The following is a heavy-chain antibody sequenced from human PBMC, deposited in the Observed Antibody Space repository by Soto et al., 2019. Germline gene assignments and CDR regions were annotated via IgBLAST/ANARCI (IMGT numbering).Heavy chain of an antibody. CDR2: ISAGGGST. D-gene: IGHD2-21*01. V-gene: IGHV3-23*01. CDR1: RFTFSSFA. Sequence: EVQLLESGGGLVQPGGSLRLSCAASRFTFSSFAMSWVRQAPGKGLEWVSGISAGGGSTYYADSVKGRFSISRDNSKNTVYLQMNSLRAEDTAVYYCAKVWTYYYSRDVWGKGTTVTVSS. J-gene: IGHJ6*03. CDR3: AKVWTYYYSRDV.